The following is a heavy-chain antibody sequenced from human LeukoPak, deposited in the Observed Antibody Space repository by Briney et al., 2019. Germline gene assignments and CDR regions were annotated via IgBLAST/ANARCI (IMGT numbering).Heavy chain of an antibody. CDR1: GFTVSSTY. J-gene: IGHJ4*02. D-gene: IGHD3-22*01. CDR2: IYSAGST. CDR3: AKDRGNYYDSSGYSGYFDY. Sequence: GGSLRLSCAASGFTVSSTYMSWVRQAPGKGLEWVSIIYSAGSTYYADSVKGRFTISRDNSKNTLYLQMNSLRAEDTAVYYCAKDRGNYYDSSGYSGYFDYWGQGTLVTVSS. V-gene: IGHV3-53*05.